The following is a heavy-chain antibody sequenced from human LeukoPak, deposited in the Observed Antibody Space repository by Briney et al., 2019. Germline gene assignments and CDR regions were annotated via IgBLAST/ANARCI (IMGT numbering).Heavy chain of an antibody. J-gene: IGHJ5*02. CDR3: ARDSSSWWFDP. CDR1: GYTFTGYY. D-gene: IGHD6-13*01. V-gene: IGHV1-46*01. CDR2: INPSGGST. Sequence: GASVKVSCKASGYTFTGYYMHWVRQAPGQGLEWMGIINPSGGSTSYAQKFQGRVTMTRDTSTSTVYMELSSLRSEDTAVYYCARDSSSWWFDPWGQGTLVTVSS.